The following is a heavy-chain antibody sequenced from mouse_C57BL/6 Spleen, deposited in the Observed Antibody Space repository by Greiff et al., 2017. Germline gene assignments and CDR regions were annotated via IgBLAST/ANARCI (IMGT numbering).Heavy chain of an antibody. V-gene: IGHV1-69*01. Sequence: QVQLQQPGAELVMPGASVKLSCKASGYTFTSYWMHWVKQRPGQGLEWIGEIDPSDSYTNYNQKFKGKSTLTVDKSSSTAYMKLSSLTSEDSAVYYCARSTAHFDYWGQGTTLTVSS. D-gene: IGHD3-1*01. CDR3: ARSTAHFDY. J-gene: IGHJ2*01. CDR1: GYTFTSYW. CDR2: IDPSDSYT.